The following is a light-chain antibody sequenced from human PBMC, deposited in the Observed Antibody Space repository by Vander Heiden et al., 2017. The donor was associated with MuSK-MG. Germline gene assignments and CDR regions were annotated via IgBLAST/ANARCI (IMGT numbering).Light chain of an antibody. CDR3: QQSYSTPRT. V-gene: IGKV1-39*01. CDR1: QSISSY. CDR2: AAS. J-gene: IGKJ3*01. Sequence: DIQMTQSPSSLSASVGDRVTITCRASQSISSYLNWYQQKPGKAPKLLIYAASSLQSGVPSRFSGSGSGTDFTLTISRLQPEDFATYYCQQSYSTPRTFGHGTKVDI.